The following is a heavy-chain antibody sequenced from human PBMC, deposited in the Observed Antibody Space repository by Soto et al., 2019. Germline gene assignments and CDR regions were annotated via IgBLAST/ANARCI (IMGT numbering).Heavy chain of an antibody. CDR3: AKDRGFWSGYYLQNYYYYYGMDV. CDR1: GFTFSSYG. V-gene: IGHV3-30*18. CDR2: ISYDGSNK. D-gene: IGHD3-3*01. J-gene: IGHJ6*02. Sequence: QVQLVESGGGVVQPGRSLRLSCAASGFTFSSYGMHWVRQAPGKGLEWVAVISYDGSNKYYADSVKGRFTISRDNSKNTLYLQMNSLRAEDTAVYYCAKDRGFWSGYYLQNYYYYYGMDVWGQGTTVTVSS.